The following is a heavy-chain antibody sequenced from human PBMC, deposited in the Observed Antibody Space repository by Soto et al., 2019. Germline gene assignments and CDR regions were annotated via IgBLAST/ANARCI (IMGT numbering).Heavy chain of an antibody. CDR3: ASSYMVRGANFDP. CDR1: GGRISGGDYY. Sequence: SETLSLTCTVWGGRISGGDYYWSCIRKPPWKGLEWILYIYYSGSTYYNPSLKSRVTISVYTSKNQFSLKLSSVTAADTAVYHCASSYMVRGANFDPSGQGTQVTVSS. CDR2: IYYSGST. D-gene: IGHD3-10*01. J-gene: IGHJ5*02. V-gene: IGHV4-30-4*01.